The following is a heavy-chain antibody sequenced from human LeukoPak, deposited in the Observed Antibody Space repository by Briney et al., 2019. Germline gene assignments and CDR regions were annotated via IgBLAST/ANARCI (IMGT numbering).Heavy chain of an antibody. D-gene: IGHD3-10*01. J-gene: IGHJ4*02. CDR3: AKSPAFHYGSGSYPDY. Sequence: PGGSLRLSCAASGFTFITYWMSWVRQAPGKGLEWVANINQDGTEKYYVDSVKGRFTISRDNAKNSLYLQMNSLRAEDTAVYYCAKSPAFHYGSGSYPDYWGQGTLVTVSS. V-gene: IGHV3-7*03. CDR1: GFTFITYW. CDR2: INQDGTEK.